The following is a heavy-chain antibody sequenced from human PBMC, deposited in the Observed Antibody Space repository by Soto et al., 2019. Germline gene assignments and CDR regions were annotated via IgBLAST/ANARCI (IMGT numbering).Heavy chain of an antibody. J-gene: IGHJ6*02. CDR1: GGSISSSNW. V-gene: IGHV4-4*02. CDR3: ARHFLWTPSITIFGVVMRYYYGMDV. Sequence: PSETLSLTCAVSGGSISSSNWWSWVRQPPGKGLEWIGEIYHSGSTNYIPSLKSRVTISVDKSKNQFSLKLSSVTAADTAVYYCARHFLWTPSITIFGVVMRYYYGMDVWGQGTTVTVSS. D-gene: IGHD3-3*01. CDR2: IYHSGST.